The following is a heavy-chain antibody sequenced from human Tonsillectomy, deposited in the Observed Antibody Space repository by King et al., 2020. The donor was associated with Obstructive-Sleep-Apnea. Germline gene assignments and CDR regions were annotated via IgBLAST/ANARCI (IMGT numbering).Heavy chain of an antibody. V-gene: IGHV4-59*01. J-gene: IGHJ4*02. D-gene: IGHD6-13*01. CDR3: ARAGIAAAGNDY. CDR1: GGSINRYY. CDR2: SFYSWGT. Sequence: QLQESGPGLVKPSETLSLTCTGSGGSINRYYWSWIRQPPGKGLEGIGYSFYSWGTTYNPSLKSRDTISVDTSKNQFSLQLSSVTAADTAVYYCARAGIAAAGNDYWGQGTLVTVSS.